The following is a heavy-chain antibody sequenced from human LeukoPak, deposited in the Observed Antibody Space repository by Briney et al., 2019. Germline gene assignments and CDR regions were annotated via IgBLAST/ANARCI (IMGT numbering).Heavy chain of an antibody. Sequence: GASVKVSCKASGYTFTSYDINWVRQATGQGLEWMGWTNPNSGNTGYAQKFQGRVTMTRNTSISTAYMELSSLRSEDTAVYYCARKNRITIFGVVGPYYMDVWGKGTTVTVSS. D-gene: IGHD3-3*01. CDR3: ARKNRITIFGVVGPYYMDV. J-gene: IGHJ6*03. CDR2: TNPNSGNT. V-gene: IGHV1-8*01. CDR1: GYTFTSYD.